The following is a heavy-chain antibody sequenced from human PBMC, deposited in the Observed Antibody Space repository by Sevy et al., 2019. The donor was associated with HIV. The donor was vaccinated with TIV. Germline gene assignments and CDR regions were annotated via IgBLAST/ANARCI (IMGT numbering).Heavy chain of an antibody. CDR2: VYYSDNT. Sequence: SETLSLTCTVSGGSVYTGSYYWGWIRQSPGKRLQWIGYVYYSDNTKYSPSLKSRVTRSLDTSKSQFSLTLTSVTAADMAVYYCARGRMCYDISAGYYPRYLDVWGQGTTVTVSS. J-gene: IGHJ6*02. CDR1: GGSVYTGSYY. V-gene: IGHV4-61*01. CDR3: ARGRMCYDISAGYYPRYLDV. D-gene: IGHD3-9*01.